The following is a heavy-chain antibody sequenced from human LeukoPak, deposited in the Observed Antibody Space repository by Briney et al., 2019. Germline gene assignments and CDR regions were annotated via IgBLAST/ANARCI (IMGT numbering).Heavy chain of an antibody. J-gene: IGHJ4*02. CDR2: ISYDGTNK. Sequence: PGGSLRLSCAASGFTFSNSNMHWVRQAPGKGLEWVALISYDGTNKFYADSVKGRFTISRDNSKNTLYLQMNSLRGDDPAVYYCARRDGGSCLDYWGQGTLVTVSS. D-gene: IGHD2-15*01. CDR3: ARRDGGSCLDY. V-gene: IGHV3-30-3*01. CDR1: GFTFSNSN.